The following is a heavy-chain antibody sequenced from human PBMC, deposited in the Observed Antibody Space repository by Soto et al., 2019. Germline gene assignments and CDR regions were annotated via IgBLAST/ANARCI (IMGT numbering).Heavy chain of an antibody. CDR2: ISYDGSNK. V-gene: IGHV3-30*18. CDR3: AKADYSQTYFDY. J-gene: IGHJ4*02. CDR1: GFTLSSYG. Sequence: QVQLVESGGGVVQPGRSLRLSCAASGFTLSSYGIHWVRQAPGKGLEWVAVISYDGSNKYYADSVKGRFIISRDNSKNTLYLQMNSLRAEDTAVYYCAKADYSQTYFDYWGQGTLVTVSS. D-gene: IGHD2-15*01.